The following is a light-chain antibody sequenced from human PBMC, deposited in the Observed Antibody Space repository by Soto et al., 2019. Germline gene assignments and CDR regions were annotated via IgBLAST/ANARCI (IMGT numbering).Light chain of an antibody. CDR1: QGIGSW. CDR3: QQYYVYRA. Sequence: DIQMTQSPSSVSASVGDRVTITCRASQGIGSWLAWYQQKPGKAPNLLIYGASTLQSGVPSRFSGNGSGTEITLTISSLQPDDFVTYYCQQYYVYRAFGQGTKVDIK. V-gene: IGKV1-12*01. CDR2: GAS. J-gene: IGKJ1*01.